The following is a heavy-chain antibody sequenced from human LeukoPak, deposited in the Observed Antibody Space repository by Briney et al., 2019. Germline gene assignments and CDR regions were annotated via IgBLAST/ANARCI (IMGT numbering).Heavy chain of an antibody. CDR2: ISSSSSSI. D-gene: IGHD6-19*01. CDR3: ARGRYNSGWSGWFDP. Sequence: GGSLRLSCAASGFTFSSYSMNWVRQAPGRGLEWVSSISSSSSSIYYADSVKSRFTVSRDNAKNSLYLQMNSLRAEDTAVYYCARGRYNSGWSGWFDPWGQGTLVTVSS. J-gene: IGHJ5*02. V-gene: IGHV3-21*01. CDR1: GFTFSSYS.